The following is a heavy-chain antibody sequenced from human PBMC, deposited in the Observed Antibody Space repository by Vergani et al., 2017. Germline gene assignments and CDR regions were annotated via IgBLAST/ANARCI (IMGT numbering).Heavy chain of an antibody. CDR1: GGSFSGYY. Sequence: QVQLQQWGAGLLKPSETLSLTCAVYGGSFSGYYWSWIRQPPGKGLEWIGEINHSGSTNYNPSLKSRVTISVDTSKNQFSLKLSSVTAADTAVYYWARAPAREGYNLYYYYYGMDVGGQGTTVTVSS. V-gene: IGHV4-34*01. CDR2: INHSGST. CDR3: ARAPAREGYNLYYYYYGMDV. J-gene: IGHJ6*02. D-gene: IGHD5-24*01.